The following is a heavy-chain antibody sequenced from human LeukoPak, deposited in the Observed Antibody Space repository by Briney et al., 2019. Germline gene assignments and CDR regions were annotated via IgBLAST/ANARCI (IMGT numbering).Heavy chain of an antibody. J-gene: IGHJ6*03. V-gene: IGHV3-21*01. CDR3: ARGEFGDYYYFYMDV. CDR2: ITSSNNYI. CDR1: GFTVSSNY. Sequence: GGSLRLSCAASGFTVSSNYMSWVRQAPGKGLEWVSSITSSNNYIYYGDSVKGRFTISRDDAKNSLFLQMNSLRAEDTATYYCARGEFGDYYYFYMDVWGKGTTVTVSS. D-gene: IGHD2/OR15-2a*01.